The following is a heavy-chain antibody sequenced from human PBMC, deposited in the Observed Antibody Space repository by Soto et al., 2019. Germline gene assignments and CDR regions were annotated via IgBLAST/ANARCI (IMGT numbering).Heavy chain of an antibody. J-gene: IGHJ4*02. CDR1: GFTVSSNY. CDR2: IYSGGST. V-gene: IGHV3-53*04. Sequence: GGSLRLSCAASGFTVSSNYMSWVRQAPGKGLEWVSVIYSGGSTYYTDSVKGRFTISRHNSKNTLYLQMNSLRAEDTAVYYCARELAAAGNSGGFDYWGQGTLVTVSS. CDR3: ARELAAAGNSGGFDY. D-gene: IGHD6-13*01.